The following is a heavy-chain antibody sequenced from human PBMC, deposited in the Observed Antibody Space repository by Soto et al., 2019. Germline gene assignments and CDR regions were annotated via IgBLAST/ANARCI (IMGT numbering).Heavy chain of an antibody. J-gene: IGHJ4*02. CDR3: ARSDYGAYYFDS. V-gene: IGHV3-21*01. Sequence: EVQLVESGGGLVQPGGSLRLSCAASGFTFSSYSMNWVRQAPGKGLEWVSSISSSSSYIYYADSVKGRFTISRDNAKNSLYLQMNSLRAEDTAVYYCARSDYGAYYFDSWGQGTLVTVSS. CDR2: ISSSSSYI. D-gene: IGHD4-17*01. CDR1: GFTFSSYS.